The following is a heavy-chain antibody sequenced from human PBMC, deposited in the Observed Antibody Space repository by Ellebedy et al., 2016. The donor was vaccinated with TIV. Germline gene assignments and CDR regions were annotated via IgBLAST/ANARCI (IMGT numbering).Heavy chain of an antibody. V-gene: IGHV1-3*01. CDR2: INAGNGNT. D-gene: IGHD6-19*01. CDR3: ARQGHSSGWYNWFDP. Sequence: ASVKVSXKASRYTFTSYAMHWVRQAPGQRLEWMGWINAGNGNTKYSQKFQGRVTITRDTSASTAYMELSSLRSEDTAVYYCARQGHSSGWYNWFDPWGQGTLVTVSS. CDR1: RYTFTSYA. J-gene: IGHJ5*02.